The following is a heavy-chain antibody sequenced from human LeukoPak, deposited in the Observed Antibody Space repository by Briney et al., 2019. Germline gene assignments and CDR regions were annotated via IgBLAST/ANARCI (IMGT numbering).Heavy chain of an antibody. CDR1: GFSISTYG. V-gene: IGHV3-33*01. D-gene: IGHD6-13*01. Sequence: GGFLRLSYAASGFSISTYGMHWVRQAPGKGPEGVAVLWYDGVNTYYADSVKGRFTISRDNSKNTLYLQMNSLRAEDAAVYYCARAQDSSSWYLDSWGQGTLVTVSS. CDR3: ARAQDSSSWYLDS. J-gene: IGHJ4*02. CDR2: LWYDGVNT.